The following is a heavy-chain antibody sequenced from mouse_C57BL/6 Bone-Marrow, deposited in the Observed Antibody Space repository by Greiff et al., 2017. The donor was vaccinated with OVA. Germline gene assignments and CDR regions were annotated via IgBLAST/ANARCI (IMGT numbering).Heavy chain of an antibody. J-gene: IGHJ4*01. CDR2: ISNGGGST. Sequence: EVKLMESGGGLVQPGGSLKLSCAASGFTFSDYYMYWVRQTPEKRLEWVAYISNGGGSTYYQDTVKGRFTISRDNAKNTLYLQMSRLKSEDTAMYYCARGLFYYAMDYWGQGTSVTVSS. CDR1: GFTFSDYY. CDR3: ARGLFYYAMDY. V-gene: IGHV5-12*01.